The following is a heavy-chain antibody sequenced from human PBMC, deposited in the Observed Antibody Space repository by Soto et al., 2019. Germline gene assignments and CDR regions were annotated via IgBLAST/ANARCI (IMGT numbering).Heavy chain of an antibody. J-gene: IGHJ1*01. V-gene: IGHV4-61*01. CDR2: IYDSGST. CDR3: AREEYDSSGYYPAEYFQH. CDR1: GGSVSSGSYY. D-gene: IGHD3-22*01. Sequence: SETLSLTCTVSGGSVSSGSYYWSWIRQPPGKGLEWIGYIYDSGSTNYNPSLKSRVTISVDKSKNQLSLKLSSVTAADTAVYYCAREEYDSSGYYPAEYFQHWGQGTLVTVSS.